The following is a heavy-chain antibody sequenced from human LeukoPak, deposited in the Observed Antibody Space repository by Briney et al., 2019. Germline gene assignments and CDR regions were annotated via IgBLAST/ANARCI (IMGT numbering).Heavy chain of an antibody. D-gene: IGHD1-1*01. CDR3: ARERPTLAQNWNDVSYGMDV. CDR1: GFTFSSYS. CDR2: ISSSSSYI. Sequence: GGSLRLSCAASGFTFSSYSMNWVRQVPGKGLEWVSSISSSSSYIYYADSVKGRFTISRDNAKNSLYLQMNSLRAEDTAVYYCARERPTLAQNWNDVSYGMDVWGQGTTVTVSS. V-gene: IGHV3-21*01. J-gene: IGHJ6*02.